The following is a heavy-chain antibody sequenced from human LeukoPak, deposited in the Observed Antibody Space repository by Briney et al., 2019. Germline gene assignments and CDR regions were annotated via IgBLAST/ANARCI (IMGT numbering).Heavy chain of an antibody. Sequence: GGSLRLSCAASGFTFSSYAMSWVRHAPGKGLEWGSAFSGSGGSTYYADSVKGGFTISRDNSKNTLYLQMHSLRAEDTAVYYCAKDSDYSQAGWLDYWGQGTLVTVSS. CDR2: FSGSGGST. J-gene: IGHJ4*02. D-gene: IGHD4-11*01. V-gene: IGHV3-23*01. CDR3: AKDSDYSQAGWLDY. CDR1: GFTFSSYA.